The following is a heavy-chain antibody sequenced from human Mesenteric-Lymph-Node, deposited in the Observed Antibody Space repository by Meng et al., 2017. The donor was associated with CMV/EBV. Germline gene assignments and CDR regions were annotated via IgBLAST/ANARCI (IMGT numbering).Heavy chain of an antibody. J-gene: IGHJ4*02. CDR1: GGTFSSYA. CDR2: IIPILGIA. D-gene: IGHD5-18*01. CDR3: ARGWRQLWVKDY. V-gene: IGHV1-69*10. Sequence: SVKVSCKASGGTFSSYAISWVRQAPGQGLEWMGGIIPILGIANYAQRFQGRVTITADKSTSTAYMELSSLRSEDTAVYYCARGWRQLWVKDYWGQGTLVTVSS.